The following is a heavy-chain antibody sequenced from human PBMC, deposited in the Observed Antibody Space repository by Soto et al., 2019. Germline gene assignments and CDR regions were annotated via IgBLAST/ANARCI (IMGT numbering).Heavy chain of an antibody. Sequence: QVQLVQSGAEVKKPGSSVKVSCKASGGTFSTYAISWVRQAPGQGLEWMGEIIPMFGTANYAQKFHGRVTITADESTSTAYMELSRLRSEDTAVYYCAKGLETTVTKGFDNWGQGTLVTVSS. V-gene: IGHV1-69*01. CDR3: AKGLETTVTKGFDN. J-gene: IGHJ4*02. D-gene: IGHD4-17*01. CDR1: GGTFSTYA. CDR2: IIPMFGTA.